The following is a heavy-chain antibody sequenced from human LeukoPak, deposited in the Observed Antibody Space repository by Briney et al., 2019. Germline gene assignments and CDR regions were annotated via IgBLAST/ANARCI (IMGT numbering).Heavy chain of an antibody. D-gene: IGHD2-2*02. CDR2: IIPIFGTA. CDR1: GGTFSSYA. CDR3: ARSQYCSSTSCYTLDY. Sequence: ASVKVSCKASGGTFSSYAISWVRQAPGQGLEWMGGIIPIFGTANHAQKFQGRVTITADESTSTAYMELSSLRSEDTAVYYCARSQYCSSTSCYTLDYWGQGTLVTVSS. J-gene: IGHJ4*02. V-gene: IGHV1-69*13.